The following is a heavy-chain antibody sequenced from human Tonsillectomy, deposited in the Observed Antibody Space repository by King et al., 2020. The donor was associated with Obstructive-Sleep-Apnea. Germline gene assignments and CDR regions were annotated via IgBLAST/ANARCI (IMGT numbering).Heavy chain of an antibody. V-gene: IGHV1-46*01. CDR2: INPSGGST. CDR3: ARDLIVGGTRGRFDP. CDR1: GYTFTSYY. D-gene: IGHD1-26*01. Sequence: QLVQSGAEVKKPGSSVKVSCKSSGYTFTSYYIHWVRQAPGQGLEWMGIINPSGGSTTYAHKFQGRFTRTRDTSTSTVYIELSSLRSDDTAVYYCARDLIVGGTRGRFDPWGQGTLVTVSS. J-gene: IGHJ5*02.